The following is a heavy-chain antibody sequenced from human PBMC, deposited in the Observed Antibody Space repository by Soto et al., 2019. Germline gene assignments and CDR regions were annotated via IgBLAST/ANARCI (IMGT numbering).Heavy chain of an antibody. J-gene: IGHJ4*02. CDR2: TNPNSGNS. CDR3: ARITSGRRRADY. V-gene: IGHV1-8*01. D-gene: IGHD1-26*01. CDR1: GYTFTSYD. Sequence: QVQLVQSGAEVKKPGALVKVSYKDSGYTFTSYDINWVLQATGQGLEWMGWTNPNSGNSGYAQKVQGRVTMTRNTSISTAYMELSSLRSEDTAVYYCARITSGRRRADYWGQGTLVTVSS.